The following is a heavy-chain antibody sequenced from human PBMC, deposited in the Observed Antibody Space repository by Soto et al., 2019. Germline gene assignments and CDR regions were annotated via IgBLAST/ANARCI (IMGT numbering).Heavy chain of an antibody. V-gene: IGHV3-11*01. CDR1: GFTFSDYY. J-gene: IGHJ6*02. CDR3: ARGYCTNGVCYRIYDYYYGMDV. Sequence: QVQLVESGGGLVKPGGSLRLSCAASGFTFSDYYMSWIRQAPGKGLEWVSYISSSGSTIYYADSVKGRFTISRDNAKNSLYLQMNSLRAEDTAVYYCARGYCTNGVCYRIYDYYYGMDVWGQRTPVTVSS. D-gene: IGHD2-8*01. CDR2: ISSSGSTI.